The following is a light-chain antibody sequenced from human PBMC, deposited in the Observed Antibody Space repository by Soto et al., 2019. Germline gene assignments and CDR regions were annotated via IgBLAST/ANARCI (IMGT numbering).Light chain of an antibody. CDR1: QSVTSY. J-gene: IGKJ4*01. CDR2: DAS. CDR3: QQRSSWPLT. V-gene: IGKV3-11*01. Sequence: EIVLTQSPATLSLSPGERATLSCRASQSVTSYLAWYQQKPGQAPRLLIYDASNRATGIPARFSGSGSGTDFTLTISSLEAEGFAVYFCQQRSSWPLTFGGGTKV.